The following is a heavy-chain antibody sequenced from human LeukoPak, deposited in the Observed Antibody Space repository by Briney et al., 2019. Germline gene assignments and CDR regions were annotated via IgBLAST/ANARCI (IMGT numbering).Heavy chain of an antibody. CDR3: TKRVKYGGTWDHFAD. J-gene: IGHJ4*02. V-gene: IGHV3-23*01. CDR1: GFTFDNYR. Sequence: GSLRLSRAASGFTFDNYRMSWVRQAPGKGLEWVSTVNADGGNTYYADSVKGRFTISRDNSKSTLILQMNSLRVEDTALYYCTKRVKYGGTWDHFADWGQGTLVTVSS. CDR2: VNADGGNT. D-gene: IGHD1-26*01.